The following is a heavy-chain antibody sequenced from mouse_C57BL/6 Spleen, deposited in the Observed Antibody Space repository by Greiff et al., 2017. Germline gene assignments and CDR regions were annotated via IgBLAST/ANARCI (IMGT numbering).Heavy chain of an antibody. CDR3: ARWHYGNYDAMDY. J-gene: IGHJ4*01. CDR1: GFTFSSYA. D-gene: IGHD2-1*01. V-gene: IGHV5-4*03. Sequence: EVNVVESGGGLVKPGGSLKLSCAASGFTFSSYAMSWVRQTPEKRLEWVATISDGGSYTYYPDNVKGRFTISRDNAKNNLYLQMSHLKSEDTAMYYCARWHYGNYDAMDYWGQGTSVTVSS. CDR2: ISDGGSYT.